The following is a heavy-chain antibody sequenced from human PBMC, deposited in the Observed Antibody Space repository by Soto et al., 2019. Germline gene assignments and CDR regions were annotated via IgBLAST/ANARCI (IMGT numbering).Heavy chain of an antibody. D-gene: IGHD3-10*01. CDR2: IWYDGSNK. Sequence: GGSLRLSCAASGFTFSSYGMHWVRQAPGKGLEWVAVIWYDGSNKYYADSVKGRFTISRDNSKNTLYLQMNSLRAEDTAVYYCARGVTMVLGVTYYFDYWGQGTLVTVSS. CDR3: ARGVTMVLGVTYYFDY. V-gene: IGHV3-33*01. CDR1: GFTFSSYG. J-gene: IGHJ4*02.